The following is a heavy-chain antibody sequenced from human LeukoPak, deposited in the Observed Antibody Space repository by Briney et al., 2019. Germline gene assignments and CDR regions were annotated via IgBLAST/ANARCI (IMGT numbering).Heavy chain of an antibody. CDR3: AREHIVVVPAAIKGPHYYYYYGMDV. V-gene: IGHV3-7*01. J-gene: IGHJ6*02. CDR1: GFTFSSYW. D-gene: IGHD2-2*02. Sequence: GGSLRLSCAASGFTFSSYWMSWVRQAPGKGLEWVAHIKQDGSEKYYVDSVKGRFTISRDNAKNSLYLQMNSLRAEDTAVYYCAREHIVVVPAAIKGPHYYYYYGMDVWGQGTTVTVSS. CDR2: IKQDGSEK.